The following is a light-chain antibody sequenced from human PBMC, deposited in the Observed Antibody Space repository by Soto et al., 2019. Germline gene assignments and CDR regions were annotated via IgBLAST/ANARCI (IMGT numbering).Light chain of an antibody. V-gene: IGKV1-33*01. J-gene: IGKJ5*01. CDR3: QQYDSLPRT. Sequence: DIQMTQSPSSLSSAIVDRVTIACQASQDITTYLNWYQQKRGNAPNLLIFDASSLERGVPSRFSGSGSGTHFTLTIISLQPEDIATYFCQQYDSLPRTFGQGTRLEIK. CDR2: DAS. CDR1: QDITTY.